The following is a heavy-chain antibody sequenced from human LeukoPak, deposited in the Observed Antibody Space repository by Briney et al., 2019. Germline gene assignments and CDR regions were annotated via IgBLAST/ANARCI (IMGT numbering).Heavy chain of an antibody. D-gene: IGHD4-11*01. V-gene: IGHV1-69*01. CDR1: GGTFSSYA. CDR2: IIPIFGTA. J-gene: IGHJ4*02. CDR3: ATAFHDYSNF. Sequence: ASVKVSCKASGGTFSSYAISWVRQAPGQGLEWMGGIIPIFGTANYAQKFQGRVTITADESTSTAYMELSSLRSEDTAVYYCATAFHDYSNFWGQGTLVTVSS.